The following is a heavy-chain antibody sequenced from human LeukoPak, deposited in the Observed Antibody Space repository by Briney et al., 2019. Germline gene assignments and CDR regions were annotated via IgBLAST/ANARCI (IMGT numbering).Heavy chain of an antibody. CDR2: IYYSGST. CDR1: GGSISSSSYY. Sequence: SETLSLTCTVSGGSISSSSYYWSWIRQPPGKGLEWIGSIYYSGSTYYNPSLKSRVTISVDTSKNQFSLKLSSVTAADTAVYYCAREEGGSYIRYYYYYMDVWGKGTTVTVSS. CDR3: AREEGGSYIRYYYYYMDV. V-gene: IGHV4-39*07. D-gene: IGHD1-26*01. J-gene: IGHJ6*03.